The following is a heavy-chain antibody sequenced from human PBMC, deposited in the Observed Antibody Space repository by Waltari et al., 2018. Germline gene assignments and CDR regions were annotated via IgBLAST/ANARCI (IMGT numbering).Heavy chain of an antibody. J-gene: IGHJ4*02. CDR2: IYSGGST. CDR3: ARLDFWTGSYY. Sequence: EVQLVESGGGLIQPGGSLRLSGAVSGFTVSNNYMSWARQAPGKGLEWVSVIYSGGSTYYADSVKGRFTISRDSSENTVYLQMSSLRAEDTALYYCARLDFWTGSYYWGQGTLVTVSS. V-gene: IGHV3-53*01. CDR1: GFTVSNNY. D-gene: IGHD3-3*01.